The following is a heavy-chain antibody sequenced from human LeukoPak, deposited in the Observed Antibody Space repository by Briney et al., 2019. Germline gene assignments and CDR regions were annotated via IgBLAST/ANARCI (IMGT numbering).Heavy chain of an antibody. CDR1: GGSISSSNW. CDR2: IYHSGST. J-gene: IGHJ5*02. V-gene: IGHV4-4*02. D-gene: IGHD2-21*02. CDR3: ARRPRGVVTAIRS. Sequence: QSSETLSLTCAVSGGSISSSNWWSWVRQPPGKGLEWIGEIYHSGSTNYNPSLKSRVTISVDTSKNQFSLKLSSVTAADTAVYYCARRPRGVVTAIRSWGQGTLVTVSS.